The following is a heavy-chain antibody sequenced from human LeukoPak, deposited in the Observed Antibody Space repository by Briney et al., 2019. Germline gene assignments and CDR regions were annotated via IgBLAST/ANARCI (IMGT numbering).Heavy chain of an antibody. CDR1: GFTFSSYG. Sequence: PGGSLRLSCAASGFTFSSYGMHWVRQAPGKGLEWVAFIRYDGSNKYYADSVKGRFTISRDNSKNTLYLQMNSLRAEDPAVYYCAKDRRWYTYYYDMYVGGKRTTVTVSS. D-gene: IGHD6-13*01. V-gene: IGHV3-30*02. J-gene: IGHJ6*03. CDR2: IRYDGSNK. CDR3: AKDRRWYTYYYDMYV.